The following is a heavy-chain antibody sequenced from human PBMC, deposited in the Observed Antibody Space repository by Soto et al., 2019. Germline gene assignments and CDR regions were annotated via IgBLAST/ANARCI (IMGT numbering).Heavy chain of an antibody. V-gene: IGHV1-18*03. CDR1: GYTFTSYG. CDR3: EGAKGRDEGGGAGY. J-gene: IGHJ4*02. D-gene: IGHD2-15*01. Sequence: QVQLVQSGAEVKKPGASVKVSCKASGYTFTSYGLSWVRQAPRQGREWMGWISTYNGNTNYAQKLQGKVTMTPDTSASTVNMGLRSLRSDDMAVYYCEGAKGRDEGGGAGYWGQGTLVTVSS. CDR2: ISTYNGNT.